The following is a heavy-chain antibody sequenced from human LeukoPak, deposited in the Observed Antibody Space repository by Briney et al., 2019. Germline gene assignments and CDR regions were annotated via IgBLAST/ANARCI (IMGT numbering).Heavy chain of an antibody. CDR1: GYSISSGYY. D-gene: IGHD4-23*01. V-gene: IGHV4-38-2*02. CDR3: ARVKAVVTPWVFDY. Sequence: SETLSLTCTVSGYSISSGYYWGWIRQPPGKGLEWIGSIYHSGSTYYNPSLKSRVTISADTSKNQFTLKLSSVTAADTAVYFCARVKAVVTPWVFDYWGQGSLVTVSS. CDR2: IYHSGST. J-gene: IGHJ4*02.